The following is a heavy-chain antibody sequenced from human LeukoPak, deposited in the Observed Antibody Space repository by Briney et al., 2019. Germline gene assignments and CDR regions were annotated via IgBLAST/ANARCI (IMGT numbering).Heavy chain of an antibody. D-gene: IGHD6-19*01. Sequence: GGALRLSCAASGFTLSSYWMSWVRQALGKGVEWVANIKQDGSEKYYVDSVKGRFTISRDNAKNSLYLQMNSLRAEDTAVYYCARLGSGWADAFDIWGQGTMVTVSS. J-gene: IGHJ3*02. V-gene: IGHV3-7*01. CDR1: GFTLSSYW. CDR2: IKQDGSEK. CDR3: ARLGSGWADAFDI.